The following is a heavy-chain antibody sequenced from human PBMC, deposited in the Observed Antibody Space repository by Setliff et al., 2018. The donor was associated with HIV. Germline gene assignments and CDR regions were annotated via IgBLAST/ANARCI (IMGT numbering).Heavy chain of an antibody. Sequence: ASVKVSCKASGYTFTGYYMHWVRQAPGQGLEWMGRIIPNSGATNYAQKFQGRVTMTRDTSISTAYMELSRLRSDDTAVYYCATKVYCTNGVCLDAFDICGQGTMVTVSS. CDR3: ATKVYCTNGVCLDAFDI. CDR2: IIPNSGAT. CDR1: GYTFTGYY. J-gene: IGHJ3*02. D-gene: IGHD2-8*01. V-gene: IGHV1-2*06.